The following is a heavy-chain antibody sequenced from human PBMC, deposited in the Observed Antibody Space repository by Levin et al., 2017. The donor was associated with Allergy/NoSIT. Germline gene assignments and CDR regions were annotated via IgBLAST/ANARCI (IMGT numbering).Heavy chain of an antibody. V-gene: IGHV3-15*01. D-gene: IGHD4-17*01. CDR3: STRADYGYYYGLDV. Sequence: GGSLRLSCKASGLTLSNAWMIWVRQAPGKGLEWVGRVKRGGDGGTTDYAAPVKGRFSISREDSQNTVHLQMDSLNTEDTAVYYCSTRADYGYYYGLDVWGQGPTVTVSS. J-gene: IGHJ6*02. CDR1: GLTLSNAW. CDR2: VKRGGDGGTT.